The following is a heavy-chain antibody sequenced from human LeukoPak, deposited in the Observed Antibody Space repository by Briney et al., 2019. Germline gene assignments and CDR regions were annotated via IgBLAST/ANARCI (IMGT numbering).Heavy chain of an antibody. J-gene: IGHJ5*02. V-gene: IGHV3-74*01. D-gene: IGHD3-10*01. Sequence: GESLRLSCAASGFTFSSYWMHWVRQPPGKGLVWVSRINSDGSSTSYADSVKGRFTISRDNSKNTLYLQMNSLRAEDTAVYYCARGLDYYGSGSYNWFDPWGQGTLVTVSS. CDR2: INSDGSST. CDR1: GFTFSSYW. CDR3: ARGLDYYGSGSYNWFDP.